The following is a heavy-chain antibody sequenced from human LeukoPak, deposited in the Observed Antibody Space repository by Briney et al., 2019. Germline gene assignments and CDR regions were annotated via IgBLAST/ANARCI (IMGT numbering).Heavy chain of an antibody. Sequence: GGSLGLSCAASGFTFSSYSMNWVRQAPGKGLEWVSYISSSSSTIYYADSVKGRFTISRDNAKNSLYLQMNSLRAEDTAVYYCARGYCSSTSCYPWFDPWGQGTLVTVSS. V-gene: IGHV3-48*01. J-gene: IGHJ5*02. CDR1: GFTFSSYS. CDR2: ISSSSSTI. D-gene: IGHD2-2*01. CDR3: ARGYCSSTSCYPWFDP.